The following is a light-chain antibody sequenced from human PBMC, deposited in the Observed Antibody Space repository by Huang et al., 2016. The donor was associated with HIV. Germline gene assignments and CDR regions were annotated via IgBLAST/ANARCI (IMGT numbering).Light chain of an antibody. J-gene: IGKJ2*01. V-gene: IGKV3-20*01. Sequence: EIVLTHSPGTLSLSPGERATLSCRASQSVSSSYLAWYKQKPGQAPRLLVYGASSRATGVPDRFSGSGSGTDFTLTISRLEPEDFAVYYCQQYGSSPYTFGQGTKLEIK. CDR1: QSVSSSY. CDR3: QQYGSSPYT. CDR2: GAS.